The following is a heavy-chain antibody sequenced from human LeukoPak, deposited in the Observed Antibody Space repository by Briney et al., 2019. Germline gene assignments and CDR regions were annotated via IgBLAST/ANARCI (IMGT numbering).Heavy chain of an antibody. CDR2: IHPNSGKT. CDR3: AGGHYGGNRYFDI. J-gene: IGHJ4*02. V-gene: IGHV1-8*01. Sequence: ASVKVSCKASEYTFRSYEINWVRQAPGQGLDWVGWIHPNSGKTGYAQKFQGRVTMTRDTSTETAFMELSSLKFDDTAIFYCAGGHYGGNRYFDIWRQGTLVTVSS. D-gene: IGHD4-23*01. CDR1: EYTFRSYE.